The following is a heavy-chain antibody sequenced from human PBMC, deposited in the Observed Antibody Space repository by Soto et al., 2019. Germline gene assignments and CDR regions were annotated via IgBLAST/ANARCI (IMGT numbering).Heavy chain of an antibody. D-gene: IGHD6-19*01. J-gene: IGHJ4*02. CDR2: IYPSDSDT. Sequence: GESLKISCHVSGYTFTIYWIGWVRQMPGKGLEWMGIIYPSDSDTRYSPSFQGQVTISADQSINTAYLQWDSLKASDTAIYYCERHANAVADHFDLWGQGTPVTVSS. V-gene: IGHV5-51*01. CDR1: GYTFTIYW. CDR3: ERHANAVADHFDL.